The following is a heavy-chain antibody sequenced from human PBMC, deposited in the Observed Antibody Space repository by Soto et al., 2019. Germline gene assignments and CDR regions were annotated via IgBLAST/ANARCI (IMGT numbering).Heavy chain of an antibody. CDR3: AREWNGSVMDD. CDR2: ISSSSSTI. CDR1: GFTFSSYS. Sequence: PGGSLRLSCAASGFTFSSYSMNWVRQAPGKGLEWVSYISSSSSTIYYADSVKGRFTISRDNAKNSLYLQMNSLRAEDTAVYYCAREWNGSVMDDWGQGTLVTVSS. D-gene: IGHD1-1*01. V-gene: IGHV3-48*01. J-gene: IGHJ4*02.